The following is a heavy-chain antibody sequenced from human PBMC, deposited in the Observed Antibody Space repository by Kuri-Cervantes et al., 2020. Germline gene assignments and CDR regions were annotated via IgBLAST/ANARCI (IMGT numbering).Heavy chain of an antibody. V-gene: IGHV1-18*01. J-gene: IGHJ5*02. CDR3: ARSNRITMVWGVNLNWFDP. CDR1: GYTLTSYG. CDR2: ISAYNGNT. Sequence: ASVKVSCKATGYTLTSYGISWVRQAPGQGLEWMGWISAYNGNTNYAQKLQGRVTMTTDTSTSTAYMELSSLRSEDTAVYYCARSNRITMVWGVNLNWFDPWGQGTLVTVSS. D-gene: IGHD3-10*01.